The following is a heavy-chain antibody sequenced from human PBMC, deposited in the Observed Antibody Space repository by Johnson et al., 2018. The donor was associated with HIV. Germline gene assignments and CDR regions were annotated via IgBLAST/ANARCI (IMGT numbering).Heavy chain of an antibody. CDR1: GFTLSSYA. Sequence: QVQLVESGGGVVQPGRSLRLSCAASGFTLSSYAMNWVRQAPGKGLEWVAVISYDGNNKYSADSVKGRFTISRDNSKNTLYLQMNSLRAEDTAVYYCARSFGVTTPGAFDIWGQGTMVTVSS. V-gene: IGHV3-30-3*01. CDR3: ARSFGVTTPGAFDI. D-gene: IGHD3-3*01. J-gene: IGHJ3*02. CDR2: ISYDGNNK.